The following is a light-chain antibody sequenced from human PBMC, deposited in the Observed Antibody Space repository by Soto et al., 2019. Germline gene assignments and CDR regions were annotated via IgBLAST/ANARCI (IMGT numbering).Light chain of an antibody. Sequence: LTQPASVSGSPGKSITISCPGTSSDVGGYNYVSWYQQHPGKAPKLMIYDVSNRPSGVSNRFSGSKSGNTASLTISGLQAEDEADYYCSSYTSSSSKVFGTGTKVTVL. CDR3: SSYTSSSSKV. J-gene: IGLJ1*01. CDR1: SSDVGGYNY. V-gene: IGLV2-14*01. CDR2: DVS.